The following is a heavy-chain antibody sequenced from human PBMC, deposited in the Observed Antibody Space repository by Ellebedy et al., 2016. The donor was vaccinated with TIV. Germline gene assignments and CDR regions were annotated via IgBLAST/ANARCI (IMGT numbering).Heavy chain of an antibody. CDR2: INPGSGDT. CDR3: ALDREGQGDWGFDP. D-gene: IGHD7-27*01. J-gene: IGHJ5*02. V-gene: IGHV1-2*02. CDR1: AYTFTAYY. Sequence: AASVKVSCKTSAYTFTAYYMHWVRQLPGQGLQWVGWINPGSGDTNDAQKFQGRVTMTRDTSISPAYMELSRLTSDDTAVYYCALDREGQGDWGFDPWGQGTLVTVSS.